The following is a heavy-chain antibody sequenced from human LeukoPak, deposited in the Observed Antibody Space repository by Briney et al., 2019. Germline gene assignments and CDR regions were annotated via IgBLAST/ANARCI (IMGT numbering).Heavy chain of an antibody. Sequence: SETLSLTCSVSGGSISSYYWSWIRQPPGKGLEWIGYIYYSGSTNYNPSLKSRVTISVDTSKNRFSLKLSSVTPADTAVYYCARGPEDYFDYWGQGTLVTVSS. V-gene: IGHV4-59*01. J-gene: IGHJ4*02. CDR3: ARGPEDYFDY. CDR2: IYYSGST. CDR1: GGSISSYY.